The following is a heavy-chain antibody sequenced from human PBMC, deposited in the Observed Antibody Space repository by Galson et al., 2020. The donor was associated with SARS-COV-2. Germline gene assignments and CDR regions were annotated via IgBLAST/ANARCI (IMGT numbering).Heavy chain of an antibody. D-gene: IGHD4-17*01. CDR1: GFTFSNAW. V-gene: IGHV3-15*01. J-gene: IGHJ4*02. CDR3: TWTTVTLQWDF. CDR2: VKSKTDGGTT. Sequence: GESLKISCAASGFTFSNAWMSWVRQAPGKGLEWVGRVKSKTDGGTTDYAAPVKGRFIISRDDSKNTLYLQMDSLKTEDTAVYYYTWTTVTLQWDFWGQGTQVTVSS.